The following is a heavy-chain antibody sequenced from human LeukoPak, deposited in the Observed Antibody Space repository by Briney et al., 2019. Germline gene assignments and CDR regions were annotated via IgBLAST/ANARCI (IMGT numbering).Heavy chain of an antibody. CDR2: INHSGST. Sequence: IPSETLSLTCAVYGGSFSGYYWSWIRQPPGKGPEWIGEINHSGSTNYNPSLKSRVTISVDTSKNQFSLKLSSVTAADTAVYYCATHGESTRKFDYWGQGTLVTVSS. J-gene: IGHJ4*02. CDR3: ATHGESTRKFDY. D-gene: IGHD3-10*01. V-gene: IGHV4-34*01. CDR1: GGSFSGYY.